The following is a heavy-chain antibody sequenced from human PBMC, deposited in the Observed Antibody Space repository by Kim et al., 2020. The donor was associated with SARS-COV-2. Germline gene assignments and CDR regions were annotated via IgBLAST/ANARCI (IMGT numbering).Heavy chain of an antibody. CDR2: GKA. V-gene: IGHV3-23*01. J-gene: IGHJ3*02. Sequence: GKAYYEVSVRGRFTISIDNCKNALYVLINSLRAEDTALYYCARQRGYDFDMWGQGTMVTVSS. D-gene: IGHD1-1*01. CDR3: ARQRGYDFDM.